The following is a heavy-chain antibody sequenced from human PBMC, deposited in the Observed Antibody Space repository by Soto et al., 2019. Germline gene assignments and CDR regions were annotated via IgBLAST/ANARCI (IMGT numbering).Heavy chain of an antibody. V-gene: IGHV4-59*01. CDR3: ARDSGSYYYFDY. J-gene: IGHJ4*02. CDR1: GGSISSYY. D-gene: IGHD1-26*01. Sequence: SETLSLTCTVSGGSISSYYWSWIRQPPGKGLEWIGYIYYSGSTNYNPSLKSRVTISVDTSKNQFSLKLSSVTAADTAVYYCARDSGSYYYFDYWGQGTLVTVSS. CDR2: IYYSGST.